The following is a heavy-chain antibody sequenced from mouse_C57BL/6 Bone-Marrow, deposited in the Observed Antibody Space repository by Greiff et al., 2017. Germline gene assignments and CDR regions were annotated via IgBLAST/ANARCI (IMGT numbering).Heavy chain of an antibody. V-gene: IGHV5-9-1*02. CDR2: ISSGGDYI. D-gene: IGHD1-1*01. CDR3: TRKVVPSWYFDV. J-gene: IGHJ1*03. CDR1: GFTFSSYA. Sequence: EVQRVESGEGLVKPGGSLKLSCAASGFTFSSYAMSWVRQTPEKRLEWVAYISSGGDYIYSADTVKGRFTISRDHARNTLYLQMSSLKSEDTAMSYCTRKVVPSWYFDVWGTGTTVTGSS.